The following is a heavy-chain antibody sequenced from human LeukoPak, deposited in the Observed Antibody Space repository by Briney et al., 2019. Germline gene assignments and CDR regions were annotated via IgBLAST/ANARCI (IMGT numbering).Heavy chain of an antibody. CDR2: IYPGDSDT. J-gene: IGHJ5*02. D-gene: IGHD2-15*01. Sequence: GESLKISCKGSGYSFTSYWIGWVRQMPGKGLEWMGIIYPGDSDTRYSPSFQGQVTISADKSISTAYLQWSSLKASDTAMYYCARREYCSGGSCFAGRPNWFDPWGQGTLVTVSS. V-gene: IGHV5-51*01. CDR1: GYSFTSYW. CDR3: ARREYCSGGSCFAGRPNWFDP.